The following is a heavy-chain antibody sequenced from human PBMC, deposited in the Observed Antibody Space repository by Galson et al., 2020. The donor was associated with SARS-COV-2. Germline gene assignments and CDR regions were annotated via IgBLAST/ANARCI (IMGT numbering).Heavy chain of an antibody. V-gene: IGHV4-34*01. Sequence: SETLSLTCAVYGGSFSRYYWSWIRQPPGKGLEWIGEINHSGSTNYNPSLKSRVTISVDTSKNQFSLELTSVTASDTAVYYCARGLVLWGRGTLVTVSS. CDR2: INHSGST. D-gene: IGHD2-8*02. CDR3: ARGLVL. CDR1: GGSFSRYY. J-gene: IGHJ4*02.